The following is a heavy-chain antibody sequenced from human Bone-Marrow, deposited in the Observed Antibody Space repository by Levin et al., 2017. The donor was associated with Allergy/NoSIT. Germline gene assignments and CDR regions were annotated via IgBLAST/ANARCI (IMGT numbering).Heavy chain of an antibody. J-gene: IGHJ4*02. Sequence: SCTVSGGSLSSSYYYWGWIRQPPGKGLEWIGNSYYNGRTYYNPSFRSRVSISIDTSKSHFSLKVSSVTAADTAVYYCARFWAITRVYYFDFWGPGTLVTVSS. V-gene: IGHV4-39*07. CDR3: ARFWAITRVYYFDF. D-gene: IGHD1-20*01. CDR2: SYYNGRT. CDR1: GGSLSSSYYY.